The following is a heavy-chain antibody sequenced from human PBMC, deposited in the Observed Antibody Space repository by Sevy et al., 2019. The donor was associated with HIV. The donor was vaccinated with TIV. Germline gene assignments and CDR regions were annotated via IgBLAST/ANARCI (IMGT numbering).Heavy chain of an antibody. Sequence: GGSLRLSCAASGFTFSRFWMSWVRQAPGKGLEWVANIKQDGSEKQYVDSVKGRFTISRDNAENSLYLQMSNLRAGDTAVYYGARDGGTVADGTAYYNGMGVWGQGTTVTVSS. CDR3: ARDGGTVADGTAYYNGMGV. CDR1: GFTFSRFW. CDR2: IKQDGSEK. J-gene: IGHJ6*02. D-gene: IGHD6-13*01. V-gene: IGHV3-7*01.